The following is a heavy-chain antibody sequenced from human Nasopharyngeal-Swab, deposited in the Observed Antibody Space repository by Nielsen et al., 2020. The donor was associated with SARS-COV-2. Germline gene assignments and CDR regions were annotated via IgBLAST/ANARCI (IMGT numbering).Heavy chain of an antibody. V-gene: IGHV1-3*01. CDR3: ARDPRGLSSPSGMDV. Sequence: ASVKVSCKASGYTFTSYAMHWVRQAPGQRLEWMGWINAGNGNTKYSQKFQGRVTITRDTSASTTYMELSSLRSEDTAVYYCARDPRGLSSPSGMDVWGQGTTVTVSS. CDR2: INAGNGNT. CDR1: GYTFTSYA. D-gene: IGHD3-16*02. J-gene: IGHJ6*02.